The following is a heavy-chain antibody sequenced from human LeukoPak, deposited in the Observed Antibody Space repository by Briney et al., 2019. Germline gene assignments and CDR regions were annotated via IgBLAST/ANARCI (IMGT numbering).Heavy chain of an antibody. J-gene: IGHJ3*02. Sequence: GGSLRLSCAASGFTFSSYSMNWVRQAPGKGLEWVSSISSSSSYIYYADSVKGRFTISRDNAKNSLYLQMNSLRAEDTAVYYCAKDLTATAPIWSNAFDIWGQGTMVTVSS. CDR1: GFTFSSYS. D-gene: IGHD2-21*01. V-gene: IGHV3-21*04. CDR3: AKDLTATAPIWSNAFDI. CDR2: ISSSSSYI.